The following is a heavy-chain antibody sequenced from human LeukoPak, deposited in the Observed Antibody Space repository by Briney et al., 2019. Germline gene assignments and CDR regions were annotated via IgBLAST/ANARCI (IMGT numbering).Heavy chain of an antibody. D-gene: IGHD1-26*01. J-gene: IGHJ4*02. CDR2: ISGSGGST. CDR3: AKDLGEWERPQAGYFDY. CDR1: GFTFRSYA. V-gene: IGHV3-23*01. Sequence: PGGSLRLSCAASGFTFRSYAMSWVRQAPGKGLEWVSAISGSGGSTYYADSVKGRFTISRDNSKNTLYLQMTRLRAEDTAVYYCAKDLGEWERPQAGYFDYWGQGTLVTVSS.